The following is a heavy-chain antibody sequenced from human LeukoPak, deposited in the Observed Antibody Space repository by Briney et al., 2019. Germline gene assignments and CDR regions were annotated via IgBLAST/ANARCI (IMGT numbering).Heavy chain of an antibody. CDR3: ARDTGALVTHFDS. V-gene: IGHV3-7*03. Sequence: GGSLRLSCAASGFTFSDYYMSWIRQAPGKGLEWVANIKYDEIEKYHVDSVKGRFTISRDNAKNSLYLQMDSLRAEDTAVYYCARDTGALVTHFDSWGQGTLVTVSS. CDR2: IKYDEIEK. J-gene: IGHJ4*02. D-gene: IGHD3-16*01. CDR1: GFTFSDYY.